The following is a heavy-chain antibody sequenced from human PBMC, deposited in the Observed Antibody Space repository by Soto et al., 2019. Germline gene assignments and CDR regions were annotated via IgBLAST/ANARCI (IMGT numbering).Heavy chain of an antibody. Sequence: GGSLRLSCTASGFTFGDYAMSWFRQAPGRGLEWVGFIRSKAYGGTTEYAASVKGRFTISRDDSKSIAYLQMNSLKTEDTAVYYCTRESGLVPFDYWGLGTLVTVSS. CDR1: GFTFGDYA. CDR2: IRSKAYGGTT. CDR3: TRESGLVPFDY. V-gene: IGHV3-49*03. D-gene: IGHD6-6*01. J-gene: IGHJ4*02.